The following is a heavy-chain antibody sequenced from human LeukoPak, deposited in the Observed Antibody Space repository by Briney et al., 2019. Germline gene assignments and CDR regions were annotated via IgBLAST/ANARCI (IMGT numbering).Heavy chain of an antibody. V-gene: IGHV4-34*01. J-gene: IGHJ6*03. CDR3: ARVPFWSGHYPPSRYYMDV. D-gene: IGHD3-3*01. CDR2: INHSGST. Sequence: SETLSLXCAVYGGSFSGYYWSWIRQPPGKGLEWLGEINHSGSTSYNPSLKSRVTISVDTSKNQFSLNLSSVTAADTAVYYCARVPFWSGHYPPSRYYMDVWGKGTTVTVSS. CDR1: GGSFSGYY.